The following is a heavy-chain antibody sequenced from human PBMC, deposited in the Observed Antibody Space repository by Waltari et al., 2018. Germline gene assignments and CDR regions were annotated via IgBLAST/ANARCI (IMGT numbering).Heavy chain of an antibody. J-gene: IGHJ4*02. CDR3: ARDDGAHQVYDY. D-gene: IGHD6-6*01. Sequence: QVQLQESGPGLVKPSETLSLSCTVSGYSISSGYFWAWVRQPPGKGLEWIASIHRSGDTYYSPSLKSRFTISVDTSRNQFSLNLSSVTASDTAVYYCARDDGAHQVYDYWGQGTLVTVSS. CDR1: GYSISSGYF. CDR2: IHRSGDT. V-gene: IGHV4-38-2*02.